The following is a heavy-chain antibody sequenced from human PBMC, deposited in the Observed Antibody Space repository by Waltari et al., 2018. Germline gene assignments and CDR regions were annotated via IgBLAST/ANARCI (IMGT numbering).Heavy chain of an antibody. J-gene: IGHJ4*02. D-gene: IGHD1-1*01. CDR1: GASFRGYY. CDR3: ARGDGTGKYGY. CDR2: TTDSERT. Sequence: QVQLQQWGAGRLKPSESLFLTCAVYGASFRGYYWSWIRQPPGKGLEWSGKTTDSERTKYNPALKSRISIAVDTSKNQFSLTVFSVTAADAAVYYCARGDGTGKYGYWGQGTRVTVSS. V-gene: IGHV4-34*02.